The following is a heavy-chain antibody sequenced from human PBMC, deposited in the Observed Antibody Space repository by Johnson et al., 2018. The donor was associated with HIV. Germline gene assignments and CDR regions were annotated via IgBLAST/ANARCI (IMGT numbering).Heavy chain of an antibody. Sequence: QVLLVESGGGVVQPGGYLRLSCAASGFTFRSYGMHWVRQAPGKGLEWVAFIRHDGSNKYYADSVKGRFTISRDNSKNTLYLQMNSLRAEDTAVYYCAKVGPANDVLGAGDAFDIWGQGTMVTVSS. CDR3: AKVGPANDVLGAGDAFDI. CDR1: GFTFRSYG. CDR2: IRHDGSNK. J-gene: IGHJ3*02. D-gene: IGHD2-8*01. V-gene: IGHV3-30*02.